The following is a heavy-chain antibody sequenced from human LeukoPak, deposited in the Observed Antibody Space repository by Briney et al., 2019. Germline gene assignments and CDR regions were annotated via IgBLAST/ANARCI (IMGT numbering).Heavy chain of an antibody. CDR1: GGSISSYY. D-gene: IGHD3-22*01. V-gene: IGHV4-4*07. Sequence: SETLSLTCTVSGGSISSYYWSWIRQPSGKGLEWIGRIYSSGSTNYNPSLKSRVTMSVDTPKTQFYLKLSSVTAADTAVYYCARAGYYDSSGYYSFDYWGQGTLVTVSS. CDR2: IYSSGST. J-gene: IGHJ4*02. CDR3: ARAGYYDSSGYYSFDY.